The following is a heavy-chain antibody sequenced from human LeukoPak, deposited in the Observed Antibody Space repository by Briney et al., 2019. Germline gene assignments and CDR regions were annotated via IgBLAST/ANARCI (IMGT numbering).Heavy chain of an antibody. Sequence: PPETLSLTCTVSGGSISSGGYYWSWIREPPGKGLEWIGYIYYGGSTYYNPSVKSRVTISVDTSKNQFSLKLSSVTAADTAVYYCARLYYYDSSGYWIDYWGQGTLVTVSS. CDR2: IYYGGST. D-gene: IGHD3-22*01. V-gene: IGHV4-30-4*01. CDR1: GGSISSGGYY. CDR3: ARLYYYDSSGYWIDY. J-gene: IGHJ4*02.